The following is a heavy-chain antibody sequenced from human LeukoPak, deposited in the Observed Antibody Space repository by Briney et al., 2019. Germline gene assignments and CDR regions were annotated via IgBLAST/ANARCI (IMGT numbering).Heavy chain of an antibody. CDR2: VYNSGST. J-gene: IGHJ4*02. V-gene: IGHV4-59*01. D-gene: IGHD1-26*01. CDR1: GGSISIYY. Sequence: SETLSLTCTVSGGSISIYYWSWIRQPPGKGLEWIGYVYNSGSTDYNPSLKSRVTISADTSKNQFPLKVNSVTASDTAVYYCVRDRELYYWGQGILVTVSS. CDR3: VRDRELYY.